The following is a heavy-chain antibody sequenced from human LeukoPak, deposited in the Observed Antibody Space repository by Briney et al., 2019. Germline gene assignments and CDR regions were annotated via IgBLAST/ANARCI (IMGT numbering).Heavy chain of an antibody. Sequence: ASVKVSCKASGYTLTGYYMHWVRQAPGQGREWMGWINPNSGGTKDAQKLQGRVTMTRDTSLSTAYIELSTLREHDTAVYYCARDSFTVTTPDYWGQGTLVTVSS. D-gene: IGHD4-17*01. V-gene: IGHV1-2*02. J-gene: IGHJ4*02. CDR1: GYTLTGYY. CDR3: ARDSFTVTTPDY. CDR2: INPNSGGT.